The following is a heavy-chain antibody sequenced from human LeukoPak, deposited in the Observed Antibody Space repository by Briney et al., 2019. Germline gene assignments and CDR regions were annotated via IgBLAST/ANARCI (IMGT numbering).Heavy chain of an antibody. CDR3: ARLWSYGNTYFDY. D-gene: IGHD5-18*01. Sequence: SETLSLTCAVYGGSFSGYYWSWIRQPPGKGLEWIGEINHSGSTNYNPSLKSRVTISVDTSKNQFSLKLSSVTAADTAVYYCARLWSYGNTYFDYWGQGTLVTVSS. CDR1: GGSFSGYY. J-gene: IGHJ4*02. V-gene: IGHV4-34*01. CDR2: INHSGST.